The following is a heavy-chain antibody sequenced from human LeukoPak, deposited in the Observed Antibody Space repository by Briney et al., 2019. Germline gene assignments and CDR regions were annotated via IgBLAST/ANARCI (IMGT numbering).Heavy chain of an antibody. V-gene: IGHV3-7*03. CDR3: ARHPNSNWDY. CDR2: INEGGNER. J-gene: IGHJ4*02. CDR1: GFTFRNYW. Sequence: GGSLRLSCAASGFTFRNYWMSWVRQVPGKGLEWVVNINEGGNERNYVDSVKGRFTASRDNAQNSLYLQMNSLRVEDTAVYYCARHPNSNWDYWGQGTLVTVSS. D-gene: IGHD6-13*01.